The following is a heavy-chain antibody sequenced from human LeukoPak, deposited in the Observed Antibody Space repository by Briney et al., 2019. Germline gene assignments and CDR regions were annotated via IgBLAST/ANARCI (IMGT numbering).Heavy chain of an antibody. Sequence: ASVKVSCKASGYTFTSYYMHWVRQAPGQGLEWMGIINPSGGSTSYAQKFQGRVTMTRDTSTSTVYMELSSLRSEDTAVYYCARDYYDSSGYYYRFTYWGQGTLVTVSS. CDR1: GYTFTSYY. V-gene: IGHV1-46*01. J-gene: IGHJ4*02. CDR2: INPSGGST. D-gene: IGHD3-22*01. CDR3: ARDYYDSSGYYYRFTY.